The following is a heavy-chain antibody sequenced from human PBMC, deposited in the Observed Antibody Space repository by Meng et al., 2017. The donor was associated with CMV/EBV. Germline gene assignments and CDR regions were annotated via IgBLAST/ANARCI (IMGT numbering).Heavy chain of an antibody. CDR2: IYYSGST. J-gene: IGHJ6*02. V-gene: IGHV4-39*07. Sequence: ESLKISCTVSGGSISSSSYYWGWIRQPPGKGLEWIGSIYYSGSTYYNPSLKSRVTISVDTSKNQFSLKLSSVTAADTAVYYCARVRGILGSGYYYYYYGMDVWGQGTTVTVSS. CDR1: GGSISSSSYY. D-gene: IGHD3-16*01. CDR3: ARVRGILGSGYYYYYYGMDV.